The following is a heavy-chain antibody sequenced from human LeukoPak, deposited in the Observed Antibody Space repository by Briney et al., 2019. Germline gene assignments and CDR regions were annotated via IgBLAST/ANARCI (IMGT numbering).Heavy chain of an antibody. J-gene: IGHJ4*02. CDR1: GFTFSSYS. Sequence: GGSLRLSCAASGFTFSSYSMNWVRQAPGKGLEWVSYISSSSSTIYYADSVKGRSTISRDNAKNSLYLQMNSLRAEDTAVYYCVRDEDGYFRYWGQGTLVTVSS. CDR3: VRDEDGYFRY. V-gene: IGHV3-48*04. CDR2: ISSSSSTI.